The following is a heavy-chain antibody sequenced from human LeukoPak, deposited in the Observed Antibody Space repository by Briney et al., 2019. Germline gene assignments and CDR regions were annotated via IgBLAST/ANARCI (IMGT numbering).Heavy chain of an antibody. CDR1: GFTFSTYW. CDR3: TRGNYGMDV. J-gene: IGHJ6*02. CDR2: INCDGSST. Sequence: GGPLTLSCTASGFTFSTYWMHWVRHAPGKGLVWLSHINCDGSSTNYADSVKGRFHISRDNAESTLYLQMNSLRVEDTAVYYCTRGNYGMDVWGQGTTVTVSS. V-gene: IGHV3-74*01.